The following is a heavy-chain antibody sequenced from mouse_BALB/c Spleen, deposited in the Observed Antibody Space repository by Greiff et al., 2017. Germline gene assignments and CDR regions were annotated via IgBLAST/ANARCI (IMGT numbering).Heavy chain of an antibody. V-gene: IGHV7-3*02. CDR2: IRNKANGYTT. CDR1: GFTFTDYY. J-gene: IGHJ1*01. Sequence: EVKVVESGGGLVQPGGSLRLSCATSGFTFTDYYMSWVRQPPGKALEWLGFIRNKANGYTTEYSASVKGRFTISRDNSQSILYLQMNTLRAEDSATYYCARDPLYWYFDVWGAGTTVTVSS. CDR3: ARDPLYWYFDV.